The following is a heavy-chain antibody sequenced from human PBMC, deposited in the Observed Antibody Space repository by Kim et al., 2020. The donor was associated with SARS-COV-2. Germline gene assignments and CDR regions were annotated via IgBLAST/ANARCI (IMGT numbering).Heavy chain of an antibody. V-gene: IGHV5-51*01. CDR1: GYSFTSYW. J-gene: IGHJ6*02. CDR2: IYPGDSDT. D-gene: IGHD6-19*01. CDR3: ARRHGYSSGWSPMDV. Sequence: GESLKISCKGSGYSFTSYWIGWVRQMPGKGPEWMGIIYPGDSDTRYSPSFQGQVTISADKSISTAYLQWSSLKASDTAMYYCARRHGYSSGWSPMDVWGQGTTVTVSS.